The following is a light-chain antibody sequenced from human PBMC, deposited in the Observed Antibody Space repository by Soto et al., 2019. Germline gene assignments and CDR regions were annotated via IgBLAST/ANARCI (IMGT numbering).Light chain of an antibody. Sequence: QSALTQPPSASGSPGQSVAISCTGTSSDVGGYNYVSWYQQHPGKAPKLMIYEVSERPSGVPDRFSGSKSSNTASLTVSGLQAEDEDDYYCSSYAGSNNLVFGTGTKVTV. J-gene: IGLJ1*01. V-gene: IGLV2-8*01. CDR1: SSDVGGYNY. CDR3: SSYAGSNNLV. CDR2: EVS.